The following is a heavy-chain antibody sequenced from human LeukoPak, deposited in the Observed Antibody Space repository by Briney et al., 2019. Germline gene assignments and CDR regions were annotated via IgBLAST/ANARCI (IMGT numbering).Heavy chain of an antibody. CDR3: AKRDYGSNSEPPLFDY. D-gene: IGHD4-23*01. Sequence: GGSLRPSCAASGFTFSSYAMSWVRQTPGKGLEWVSAISGSGGSTYYADSVKGRFTISRDNSKNTLYLQMNSLRAEDTAVYYCAKRDYGSNSEPPLFDYWGQGTLVTVSS. J-gene: IGHJ4*02. CDR2: ISGSGGST. CDR1: GFTFSSYA. V-gene: IGHV3-23*01.